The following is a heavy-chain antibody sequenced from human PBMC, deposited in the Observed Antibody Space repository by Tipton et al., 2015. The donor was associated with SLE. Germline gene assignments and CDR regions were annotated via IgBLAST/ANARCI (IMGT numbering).Heavy chain of an antibody. CDR2: IYTTKST. CDR1: GASVRDYY. V-gene: IGHV4-4*07. Sequence: TLSLTCSVSGASVRDYYWSWIRQPAGKGLEWIGRIYTTKSTNYNPSLQSRVTMSADTSNNQISLRLSSVTAADTAVYYCARDGSVSPLDVWGQGTSVVVSS. J-gene: IGHJ3*01. CDR3: ARDGSVSPLDV. D-gene: IGHD5/OR15-5a*01.